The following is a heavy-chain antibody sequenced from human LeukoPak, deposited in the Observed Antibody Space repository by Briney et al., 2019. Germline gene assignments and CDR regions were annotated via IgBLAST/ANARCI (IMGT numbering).Heavy chain of an antibody. V-gene: IGHV1-8*01. Sequence: ASVKVYGKASGYTFTRYDINWVRQVTGQGLEWMGWMNPNSGNTGYAQKFQGRVTMTRNTSISTAYMERSSLRSEDTAVYYCARLYRKKWGATLYYFDYWGQGTLVTVSS. CDR2: MNPNSGNT. CDR1: GYTFTRYD. J-gene: IGHJ4*02. CDR3: ARLYRKKWGATLYYFDY. D-gene: IGHD1-26*01.